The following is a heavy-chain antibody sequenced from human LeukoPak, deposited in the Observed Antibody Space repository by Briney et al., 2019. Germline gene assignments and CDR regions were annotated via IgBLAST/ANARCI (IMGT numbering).Heavy chain of an antibody. V-gene: IGHV3-30*02. J-gene: IGHJ4*02. Sequence: GGSLRLSCAASGFTFSSYGMHWVRQAPGKGLEWVAFIRYDGSNKYYADSVKGRFTISRDNSKNTLYLQMNSLKTDDTAVYYCARGLGGTGARYFDYWGQGTLVTVSS. CDR3: ARGLGGTGARYFDY. D-gene: IGHD3/OR15-3a*01. CDR2: IRYDGSNK. CDR1: GFTFSSYG.